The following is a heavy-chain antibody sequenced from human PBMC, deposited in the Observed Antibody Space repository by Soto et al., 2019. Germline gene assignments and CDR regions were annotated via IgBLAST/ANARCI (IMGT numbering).Heavy chain of an antibody. Sequence: GGSLRLSCAASGFTVSSNYMSWVRQAPGKGLEWVSVIYSGGSTYYADSVKGRFTISRDNSKNTLYLQMNSLRAEDTAVYYCARLWPVVPAAQYWGQGTLVTVSS. J-gene: IGHJ4*02. CDR1: GFTVSSNY. CDR2: IYSGGST. CDR3: ARLWPVVPAAQY. V-gene: IGHV3-53*01. D-gene: IGHD2-2*01.